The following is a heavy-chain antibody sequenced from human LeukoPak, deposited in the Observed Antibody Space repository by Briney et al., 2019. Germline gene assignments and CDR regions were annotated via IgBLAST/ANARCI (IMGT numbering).Heavy chain of an antibody. V-gene: IGHV1-18*01. J-gene: IGHJ4*02. CDR2: ISAYNGNT. CDR3: ARALLAATYGSGSYYADY. CDR1: GGTFSSYA. Sequence: GSSVKVSCKASGGTFSSYAISWVRQAPGQGLEWMGWISAYNGNTNYAQKLQGRVTMTTDTSTSTAYMELRSLRSDDTAVYYCARALLAATYGSGSYYADYWGQGTLVTVSS. D-gene: IGHD3-10*01.